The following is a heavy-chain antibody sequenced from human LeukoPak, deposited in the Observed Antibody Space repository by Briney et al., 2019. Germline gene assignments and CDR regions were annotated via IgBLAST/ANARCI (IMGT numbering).Heavy chain of an antibody. V-gene: IGHV3-53*01. CDR1: GFTFISNY. Sequence: PGGSLLLSCAASGFTFISNYMSWGRQAPGKGLEWVSVIYSGGATYYTDSVKGRVTISRDNSKNTLYLQMNSLRAEDTAVYYCARWYYYDSSGDAFDIWGQGTMVTVSS. J-gene: IGHJ3*02. CDR2: IYSGGAT. D-gene: IGHD3-22*01. CDR3: ARWYYYDSSGDAFDI.